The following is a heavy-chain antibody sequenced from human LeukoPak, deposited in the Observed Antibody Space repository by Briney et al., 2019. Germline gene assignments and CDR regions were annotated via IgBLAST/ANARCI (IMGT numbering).Heavy chain of an antibody. CDR3: ARDSSGWYNAFDI. CDR1: GFTFSSYG. Sequence: GGSLRLSCAASGFTFSSYGMSWVRQAPGKGLEWVSGINWNGGSTGYADSVKGRFTISRDNAKNSLYLQMNSLRAEDTALYHCARDSSGWYNAFDIWGQGTMVTVSS. CDR2: INWNGGST. V-gene: IGHV3-20*01. D-gene: IGHD6-19*01. J-gene: IGHJ3*02.